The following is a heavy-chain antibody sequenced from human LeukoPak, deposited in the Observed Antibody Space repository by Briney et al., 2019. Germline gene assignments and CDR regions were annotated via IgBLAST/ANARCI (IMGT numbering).Heavy chain of an antibody. CDR2: IIPIFGIA. Sequence: SVKVSCKASGGTFSSYAIGWVRQAPGQGLEWMGRIIPIFGIANYAQKFQGRVTITADKSTSTAYMELSSLRSEDTAVYYCARDEVVVVAATGGGHSWFDPWGQGTLVTVSS. J-gene: IGHJ5*02. CDR3: ARDEVVVVAATGGGHSWFDP. CDR1: GGTFSSYA. D-gene: IGHD2-15*01. V-gene: IGHV1-69*04.